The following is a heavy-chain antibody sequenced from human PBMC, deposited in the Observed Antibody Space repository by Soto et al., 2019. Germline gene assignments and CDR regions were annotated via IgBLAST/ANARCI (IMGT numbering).Heavy chain of an antibody. V-gene: IGHV4-4*07. Sequence: PSETLSLTCTVSGDSIRNFYWSWIRQPAGKGLEWIGRIYSSGSTDYNASLKSRVSMSVDRSNNQFFLRLTSVTADDTAVYYCVRDCSGGGCYSDYGMDVWGQGTTVT. D-gene: IGHD2-15*01. CDR1: GDSIRNFY. CDR2: IYSSGST. J-gene: IGHJ6*02. CDR3: VRDCSGGGCYSDYGMDV.